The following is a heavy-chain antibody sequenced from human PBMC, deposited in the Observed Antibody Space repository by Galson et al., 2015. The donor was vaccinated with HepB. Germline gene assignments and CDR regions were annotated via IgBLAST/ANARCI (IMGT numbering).Heavy chain of an antibody. CDR1: GFTFSSYG. Sequence: SLRLSCAASGFTFSSYGMHWVRQAPGKGLEWVAVVSYDGSNKYYADSVKGRFTISRDNSKNTLYLQMNSLRAEDTAVYYCAKDLPYKRYCSSTSCYKGYFDYWGQGTLVTVSS. D-gene: IGHD2-2*02. CDR2: VSYDGSNK. CDR3: AKDLPYKRYCSSTSCYKGYFDY. J-gene: IGHJ4*02. V-gene: IGHV3-30*18.